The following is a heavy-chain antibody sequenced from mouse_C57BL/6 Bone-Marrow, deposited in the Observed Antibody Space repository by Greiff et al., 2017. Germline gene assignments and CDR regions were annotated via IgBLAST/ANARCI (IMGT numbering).Heavy chain of an antibody. J-gene: IGHJ1*03. CDR3: ARASRYGSSYGYFDV. D-gene: IGHD1-1*01. CDR1: GYTFTGYW. V-gene: IGHV1-84*01. Sequence: QVQLQQSGPELVKPGASVKMSCKASGYTFTGYWMNWVKQRPGQGLEWIGWIYPGSGNTKYNEKFKGKATLTVDTSSSTAYMQLSSLPSEDSAVCVCARASRYGSSYGYFDVWGTGTTVTVSS. CDR2: IYPGSGNT.